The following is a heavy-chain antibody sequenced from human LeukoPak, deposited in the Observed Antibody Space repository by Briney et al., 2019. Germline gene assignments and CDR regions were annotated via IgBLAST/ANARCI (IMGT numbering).Heavy chain of an antibody. V-gene: IGHV3-74*01. CDR1: GFTFSDYW. CDR3: ATHSGTKSGIGSFDM. CDR2: INSDGSST. J-gene: IGHJ3*02. D-gene: IGHD1-26*01. Sequence: GGSRRLSCAASGFTFSDYWMHWVRQAPGKGLVWVSPINSDGSSTTYADSVKGRFTISRDNSKSTLYLQMNSLRADDTANYYGATHSGTKSGIGSFDMWGQGTMVTVSS.